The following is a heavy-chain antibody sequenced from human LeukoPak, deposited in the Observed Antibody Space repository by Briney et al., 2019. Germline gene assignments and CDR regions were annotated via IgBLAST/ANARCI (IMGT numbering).Heavy chain of an antibody. D-gene: IGHD4/OR15-4a*01. CDR1: GGSISYYY. J-gene: IGHJ6*02. CDR3: AREDPQTRVPEGMDV. CDR2: VYYSGTT. V-gene: IGHV4-59*01. Sequence: SETLSLTCTVSGGSISYYYWSWIRQSPGKGRERIGYVYYSGTTNYNPSLKSRVTISVDTSKNQFSLQLRSVTAADTAVYYCAREDPQTRVPEGMDVWGQGTTVTVSS.